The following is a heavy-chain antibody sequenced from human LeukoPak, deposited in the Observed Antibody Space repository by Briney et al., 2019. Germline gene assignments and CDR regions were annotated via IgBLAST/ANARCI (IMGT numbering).Heavy chain of an antibody. CDR3: AKDFGPYVDKNYFDY. J-gene: IGHJ4*02. CDR1: GFTFSSYG. CDR2: ISYDGSNK. D-gene: IGHD5-12*01. Sequence: PGRSLRLSCAASGFTFSSYGMHWVRQAPGKGLEWVAVISYDGSNKYYADSVKGRFTISRDNSKNTLYLQMNSLRAEDTAVYYCAKDFGPYVDKNYFDYWGQGTLVTVSS. V-gene: IGHV3-30*18.